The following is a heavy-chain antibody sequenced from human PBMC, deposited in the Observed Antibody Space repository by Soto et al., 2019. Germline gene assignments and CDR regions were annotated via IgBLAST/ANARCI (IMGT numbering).Heavy chain of an antibody. D-gene: IGHD6-25*01. Sequence: SVKVSCKASGGTFSSYVISWVRQAPGQGREWVGGIIPMYGTENHAQKFQDRVTITADTSTSTAYMELSGLRPDDTSVYYCARRKERSGPHYFDYWGQGSQVTVSS. CDR1: GGTFSSYV. J-gene: IGHJ4*02. CDR2: IIPMYGTE. V-gene: IGHV1-69*06. CDR3: ARRKERSGPHYFDY.